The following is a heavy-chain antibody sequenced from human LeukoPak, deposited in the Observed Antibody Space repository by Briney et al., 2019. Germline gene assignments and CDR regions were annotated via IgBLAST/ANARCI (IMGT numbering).Heavy chain of an antibody. CDR1: GGSISSYY. CDR2: IYYSGST. Sequence: SETLSLTCTVSGGSISSYYWSWIRQPPGKGLEWIGYIYYSGSTNYNPSLKSRVTISVDTSKNQFSLKLSSVAAADTAVYYCARSSHAFDYWGQGTLVTVSS. J-gene: IGHJ4*02. V-gene: IGHV4-59*08. CDR3: ARSSHAFDY.